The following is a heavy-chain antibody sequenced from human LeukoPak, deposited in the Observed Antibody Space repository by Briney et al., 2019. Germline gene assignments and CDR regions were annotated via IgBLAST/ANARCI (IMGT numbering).Heavy chain of an antibody. D-gene: IGHD4-11*01. Sequence: PSETLSLTCTVSGGSVSGYYWSWIRQTPGKGLEWIGYIYYTGTTNYNPSLKSRITMSVDTSKNQFSLKLSSVTAADTAVYFCARDRFSNYHNFDYWGQGTLVTVSS. CDR2: IYYTGTT. CDR3: ARDRFSNYHNFDY. V-gene: IGHV4-59*02. CDR1: GGSVSGYY. J-gene: IGHJ4*02.